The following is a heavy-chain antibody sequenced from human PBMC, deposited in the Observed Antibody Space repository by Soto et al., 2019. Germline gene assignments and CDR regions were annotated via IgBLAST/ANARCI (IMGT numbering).Heavy chain of an antibody. J-gene: IGHJ5*02. Sequence: QVHLVESGGGLVKPGGSLRLSCTVSGFAFRHNYLTWIRQAPGKGLEWLSYISTSGSPAYYADSVKGRFTISTDNAKESLYLQIDSLRAEDTGVYYCATGGIYYEAWGQGTLVTVSS. D-gene: IGHD1-26*01. CDR2: ISTSGSPA. CDR3: ATGGIYYEA. V-gene: IGHV3-11*01. CDR1: GFAFRHNY.